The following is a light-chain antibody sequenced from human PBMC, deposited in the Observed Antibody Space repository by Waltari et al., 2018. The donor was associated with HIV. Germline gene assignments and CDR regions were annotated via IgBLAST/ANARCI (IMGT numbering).Light chain of an antibody. CDR1: QDISNY. Sequence: DIQMIQSPSYLSASVGDRVTITCQASQDISNYLNWYQQKPGKAPKLLIYDASNLETGVPSRFSGSGSGTDFTFTISSLQPEDIATYYCQQYDNLPLTFGGGTKVEIK. CDR2: DAS. CDR3: QQYDNLPLT. J-gene: IGKJ4*01. V-gene: IGKV1-33*01.